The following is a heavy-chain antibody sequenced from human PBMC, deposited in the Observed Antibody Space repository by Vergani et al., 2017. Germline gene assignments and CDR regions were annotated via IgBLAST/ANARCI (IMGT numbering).Heavy chain of an antibody. CDR2: HNAGNGNT. V-gene: IGHV1-3*01. D-gene: IGHD1-26*01. CDR3: ARDARELELLPNQYYYYYYMDV. J-gene: IGHJ6*03. Sequence: QVQLVQSGAEVKKPGASVKASRKASGYTFTSYAMHWVRQAPGQRLEGMGWHNAGNGNTKYSKKFQGRVTITRDTSASTAYMELSSLRSEDTAVYYCARDARELELLPNQYYYYYYMDVWGKGTTVTVSS. CDR1: GYTFTSYA.